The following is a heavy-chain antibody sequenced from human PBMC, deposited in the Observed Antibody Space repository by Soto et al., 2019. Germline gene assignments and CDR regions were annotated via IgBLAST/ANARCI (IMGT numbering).Heavy chain of an antibody. CDR2: NSLIGTYI. Sequence: EVQLVESGGGLVQPGGSLRLSCEASGFSFINHNMNWVRQAPGKGLEWVSYNSLIGTYISYADSVKGRFTISRDNAKNSLYLQMNSLRAEDAAVYYGAGRGSEVATRGGALDVWGQGTMVTVSS. D-gene: IGHD5-12*01. CDR1: GFSFINHN. CDR3: AGRGSEVATRGGALDV. J-gene: IGHJ3*01. V-gene: IGHV3-21*01.